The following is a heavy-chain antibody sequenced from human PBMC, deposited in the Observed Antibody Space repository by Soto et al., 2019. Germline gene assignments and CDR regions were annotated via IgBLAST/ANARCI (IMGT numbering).Heavy chain of an antibody. Sequence: SVKVSCKASGGTFSSYAISWVRQAPGQGLEWMGGIIPIFGTANYAQKFQGRVTITADESTSTAYMELSSLRSEDTAVYYCAISGRSIAAAGTNWFDPWAREPWSPSPQ. CDR2: IIPIFGTA. D-gene: IGHD6-13*01. CDR3: AISGRSIAAAGTNWFDP. CDR1: GGTFSSYA. J-gene: IGHJ5*02. V-gene: IGHV1-69*13.